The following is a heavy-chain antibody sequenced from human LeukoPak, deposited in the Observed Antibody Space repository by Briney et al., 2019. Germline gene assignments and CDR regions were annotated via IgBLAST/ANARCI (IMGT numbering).Heavy chain of an antibody. CDR1: GFTFSSYA. CDR3: GRSLITMVRGVIAY. V-gene: IGHV3-23*01. CDR2: ISGSGGST. J-gene: IGHJ4*02. Sequence: GGSLRLSCAASGFTFSSYAMSWVRQAPGKGLEWVSAISGSGGSTYYADSVKGRFTISRDNSKNTLYLQMSSLRAEDTAVYYCGRSLITMVRGVIAYWGQGTLVTASS. D-gene: IGHD3-10*01.